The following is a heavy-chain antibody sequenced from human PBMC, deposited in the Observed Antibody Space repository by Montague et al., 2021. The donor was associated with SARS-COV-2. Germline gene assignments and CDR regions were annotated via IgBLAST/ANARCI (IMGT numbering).Heavy chain of an antibody. D-gene: IGHD7-27*01. CDR2: IYSSGST. J-gene: IGHJ6*03. CDR3: ARDLGIMDV. CDR1: GGSINSGSYH. Sequence: TLSLTCTVSGGSINSGSYHWSWIRQPAGKGLEWIGRIYSSGSTNYNPSLKSRVTISVDTSKNQFSLKVTSVTAADTAVYFCARDLGIMDVWGNGTTVTVSS. V-gene: IGHV4-61*02.